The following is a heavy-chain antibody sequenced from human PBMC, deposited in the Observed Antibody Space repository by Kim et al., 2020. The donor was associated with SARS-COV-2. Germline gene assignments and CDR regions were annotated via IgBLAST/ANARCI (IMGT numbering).Heavy chain of an antibody. D-gene: IGHD6-25*01. CDR1: GYTFSDYY. CDR2: INPISGAT. V-gene: IGHV1-2*06. Sequence: ASVKVSCKASGYTFSDYYLHWVRQAPGQGLEWMGRINPISGATNYAQKFQGRVTMTRDTSISTAYMEVNRLRSDDTAMLFCARINAAAWDYGLDVWGQGT. CDR3: ARINAAAWDYGLDV. J-gene: IGHJ6*02.